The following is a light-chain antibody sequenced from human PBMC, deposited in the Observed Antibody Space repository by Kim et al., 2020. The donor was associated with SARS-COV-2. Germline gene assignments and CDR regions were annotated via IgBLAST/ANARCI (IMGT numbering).Light chain of an antibody. CDR3: NSRDSTGNHLI. Sequence: ALGPTVRITCQGDSRRTYYATWYRQKPGQAPVLVIYGKNNRPSGIPDRFSGSSSGNTASLTISGAQAEDEADYYCNSRDSTGNHLIFGGGTQLTVL. CDR1: SRRTYY. V-gene: IGLV3-19*01. J-gene: IGLJ2*01. CDR2: GKN.